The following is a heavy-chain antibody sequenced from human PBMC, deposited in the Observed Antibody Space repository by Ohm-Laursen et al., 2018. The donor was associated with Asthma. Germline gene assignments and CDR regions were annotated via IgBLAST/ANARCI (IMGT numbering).Heavy chain of an antibody. J-gene: IGHJ4*02. CDR2: ISGSGGST. CDR3: AKDVHYDFWSGYTELDY. D-gene: IGHD3-3*01. Sequence: SLRLSCAASGFTFSDYYMSWIRQAPGKGLEWVSAISGSGGSTYYADSVKGRFTISRDNSKNTLYLQMNSLRAEDTAVYYCAKDVHYDFWSGYTELDYWGQGTLVTVSS. CDR1: GFTFSDYY. V-gene: IGHV3-23*01.